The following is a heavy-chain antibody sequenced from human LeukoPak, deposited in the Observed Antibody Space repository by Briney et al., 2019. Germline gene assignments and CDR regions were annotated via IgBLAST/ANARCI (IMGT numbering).Heavy chain of an antibody. CDR1: GFTFSSYG. V-gene: IGHV3-33*06. D-gene: IGHD6-19*01. CDR2: IWYDGSNK. Sequence: GRSLRLSCAASGFTFSSYGMHWVRQAPGKGLEWVAVIWYDGSNKYYADSVKGRFTISRDNSKNTLYLQMNSLRAEDTAVYYCAKGSEFSGGWYRGPIDYWGQGTLVTVSS. CDR3: AKGSEFSGGWYRGPIDY. J-gene: IGHJ4*02.